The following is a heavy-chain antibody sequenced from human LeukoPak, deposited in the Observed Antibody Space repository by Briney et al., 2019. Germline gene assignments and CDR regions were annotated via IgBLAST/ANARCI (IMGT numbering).Heavy chain of an antibody. Sequence: PGGSLRLSCAASGFTFSTYSMNWVRQAPGKGLEWVSSISSSSSYIYYADSVKGRFTISRDNAKNSLYLQMNSLRPEDTALYYCAKGMRYDFWSGFPAFIHWGQGTLVTVSS. D-gene: IGHD3-3*01. CDR2: ISSSSSYI. V-gene: IGHV3-21*04. J-gene: IGHJ4*02. CDR1: GFTFSTYS. CDR3: AKGMRYDFWSGFPAFIH.